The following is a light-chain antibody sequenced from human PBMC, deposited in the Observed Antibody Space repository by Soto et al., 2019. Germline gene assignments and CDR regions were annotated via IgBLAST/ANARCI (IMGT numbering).Light chain of an antibody. CDR3: QQYNDWPSNT. V-gene: IGKV3-15*01. CDR2: GAS. J-gene: IGKJ2*01. CDR1: QSVSNN. Sequence: ETVLTQSPGTLSLSPGERATLSCRASQSVSNNYFAWYQQKPGQAPRLLIYGASTRAPGFPARFTGSGSGTEFTLTIRSLQSEDFAVYYCQQYNDWPSNTFGQGTKLEIK.